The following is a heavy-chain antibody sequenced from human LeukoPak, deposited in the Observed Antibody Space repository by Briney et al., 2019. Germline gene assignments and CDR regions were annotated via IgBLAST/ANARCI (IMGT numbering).Heavy chain of an antibody. V-gene: IGHV1-8*03. CDR1: GYTFTGYY. Sequence: GASVKVSCKASGYTFTGYYMHWVRQAPGQGLEWMGWINPNSGNTGYAQKFQGRVTITRNTSISTAYMELSSLRSEDTAVYYCARGHSPVITIFGVVTFQYFDYWGQGTLVTVSS. D-gene: IGHD3-3*01. CDR2: INPNSGNT. CDR3: ARGHSPVITIFGVVTFQYFDY. J-gene: IGHJ4*02.